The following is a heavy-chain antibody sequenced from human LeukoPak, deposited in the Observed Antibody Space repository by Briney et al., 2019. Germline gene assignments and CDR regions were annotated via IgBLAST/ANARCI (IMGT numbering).Heavy chain of an antibody. V-gene: IGHV4-31*03. CDR1: GGSISSGGYY. CDR2: IYYSGST. J-gene: IGHJ6*04. D-gene: IGHD2-2*01. CDR3: ARGRGVVPAAIASYGMDV. Sequence: SQTLSLTCTVSGGSISSGGYYWSWIRQHPGKGLEWIGYIYYSGSTYYNPSLKSRVTISVDTSKNQFPLKLSSVTAADTAVYYCARGRGVVPAAIASYGMDVWGKGTTVTVSS.